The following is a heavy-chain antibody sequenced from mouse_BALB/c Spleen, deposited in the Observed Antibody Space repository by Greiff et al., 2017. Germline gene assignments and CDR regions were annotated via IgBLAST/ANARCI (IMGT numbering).Heavy chain of an antibody. CDR1: GYAFSSSW. D-gene: IGHD2-14*01. Sequence: QVQLQQSGPELVKPGASVKISCKASGYAFSSSWMNWVQQRPGQGLEWIGRIYPGDGDTNSNGKFKGKATLTADKSSSTAYMQLSSLTSVDSAVYFCAREGIMEYRYDKGYDMDYWGQGTSVTVSS. CDR2: IYPGDGDT. CDR3: AREGIMEYRYDKGYDMDY. J-gene: IGHJ4*01. V-gene: IGHV1-82*01.